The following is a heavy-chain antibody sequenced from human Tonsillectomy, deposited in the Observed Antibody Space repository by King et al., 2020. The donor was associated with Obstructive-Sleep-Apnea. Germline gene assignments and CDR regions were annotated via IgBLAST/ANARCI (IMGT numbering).Heavy chain of an antibody. J-gene: IGHJ6*02. Sequence: QLVQSGAEVQKPGASVKVSCKASGYSFPSYGIGWVRQAPGQGLEWMGWISVYNGKTNFAQKLQGRVTMTTDTSTSTANMELRSLRSDDTAVYYCAREDTVADYYYGLDVWGQGTTVTVSS. V-gene: IGHV1-18*04. D-gene: IGHD2-15*01. CDR3: AREDTVADYYYGLDV. CDR2: ISVYNGKT. CDR1: GYSFPSYG.